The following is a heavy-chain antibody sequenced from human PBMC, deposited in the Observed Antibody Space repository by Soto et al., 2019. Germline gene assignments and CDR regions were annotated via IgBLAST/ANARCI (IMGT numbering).Heavy chain of an antibody. CDR3: AREGVVAATPFTYSYYGMDV. Sequence: GGSLRLSCAASGFTVSSNYMSWVRQAPGKGLEWVSVIYSGGSTYYADSVKGRFTISRDNSKNTLYLQMNSLRAEDTAVYYCAREGVVAATPFTYSYYGMDVWGQGTTVTVSS. J-gene: IGHJ6*02. V-gene: IGHV3-53*01. CDR1: GFTVSSNY. CDR2: IYSGGST. D-gene: IGHD2-15*01.